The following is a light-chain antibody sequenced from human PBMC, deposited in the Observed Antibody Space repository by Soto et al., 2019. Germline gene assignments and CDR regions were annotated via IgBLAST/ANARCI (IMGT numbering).Light chain of an antibody. CDR3: QQYNDWPIT. CDR1: QSVSDN. V-gene: IGKV3-15*01. CDR2: SAS. Sequence: EILMTQSPATLSVSPGERVTLSCRASQSVSDNVAWYQQRPGQSPRLLMHSASARAAGLPARFSGSGSGTEFSLSIHSLQSEDFAVYFCQQYNDWPITFGQRTRLEIK. J-gene: IGKJ5*01.